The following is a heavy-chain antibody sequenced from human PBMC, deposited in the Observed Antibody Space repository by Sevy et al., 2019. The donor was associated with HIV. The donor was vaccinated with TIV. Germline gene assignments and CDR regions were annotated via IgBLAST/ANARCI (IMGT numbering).Heavy chain of an antibody. Sequence: GGSLRLSCAASGFTFSSYAMSWVRQAPGKGLKWVSAISGSGGSTYYADSVKGRFTISRDNSKNTLYLQMNSLRAEDTAVYYCAKDRSEIDAFDIWGQGTMVTVSS. CDR2: ISGSGGST. J-gene: IGHJ3*02. V-gene: IGHV3-23*01. CDR1: GFTFSSYA. CDR3: AKDRSEIDAFDI.